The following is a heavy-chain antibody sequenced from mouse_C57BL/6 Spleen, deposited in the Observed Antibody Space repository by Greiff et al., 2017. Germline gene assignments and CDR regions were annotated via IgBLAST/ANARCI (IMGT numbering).Heavy chain of an antibody. Sequence: QVQLQQSGAELVRPGTSVKLSCKASGYTFTSYWMHWVKQRPGQGLEWIGVIDPSDSYTNYNQKFKGKATLTVDTSSSTAYMQLTSRTSEDSAGYYFATGGGGAWFAYWGQGTLVTVSA. D-gene: IGHD4-1*01. V-gene: IGHV1-59*01. J-gene: IGHJ3*01. CDR3: ATGGGGAWFAY. CDR1: GYTFTSYW. CDR2: IDPSDSYT.